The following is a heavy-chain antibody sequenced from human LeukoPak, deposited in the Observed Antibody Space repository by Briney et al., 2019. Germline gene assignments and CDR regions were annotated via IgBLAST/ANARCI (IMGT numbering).Heavy chain of an antibody. CDR2: IHYSGST. D-gene: IGHD6-19*01. V-gene: IGHV4-39*01. Sequence: KPAETLSLTCTVSGGSISSSTDYWGWIRQPPGKGLEWIGSIHYSGSTYYNPSLKSRVTISVDTSSNLFSLKLSSVTAADTAVYYCARRGIALTGSWNWYFDLWGRGTKVTVSS. CDR3: ARRGIALTGSWNWYFDL. CDR1: GGSISSSTDY. J-gene: IGHJ2*01.